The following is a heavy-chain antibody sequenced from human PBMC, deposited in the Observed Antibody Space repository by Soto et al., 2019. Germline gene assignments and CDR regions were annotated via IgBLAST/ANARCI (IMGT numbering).Heavy chain of an antibody. CDR1: GGTFSSYA. CDR2: IIPIFGTA. CDR3: ARTTQGVYNRNWFDP. V-gene: IGHV1-69*13. Sequence: ASVKVSCKASGGTFSSYAISWVRQAPGQGLEWMGGIIPIFGTANYAQKFQGRVTITADESTSTAYMELSSLRSEDTAVYYCARTTQGVYNRNWFDPWGQGTLVTVSS. D-gene: IGHD1-1*01. J-gene: IGHJ5*02.